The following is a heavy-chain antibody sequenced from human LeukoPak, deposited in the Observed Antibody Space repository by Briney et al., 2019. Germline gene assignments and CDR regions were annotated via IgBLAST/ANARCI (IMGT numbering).Heavy chain of an antibody. D-gene: IGHD3-22*01. V-gene: IGHV5-51*01. CDR3: ARHVYDSSGYYPGAFDI. CDR1: GYSFTGYW. CDR2: IYPGDSDT. Sequence: GESLKISCKGSGYSFTGYWIGWVRQMPGKGLEWMGIIYPGDSDTRYSPSFQGQVTISADKSISTAYLQWSSLKASDTAVYHCARHVYDSSGYYPGAFDIWGQGTMVTVSS. J-gene: IGHJ3*02.